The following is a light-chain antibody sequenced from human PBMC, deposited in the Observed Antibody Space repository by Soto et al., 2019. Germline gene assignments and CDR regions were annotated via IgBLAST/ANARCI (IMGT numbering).Light chain of an antibody. CDR1: QAISNY. J-gene: IGKJ1*01. Sequence: DIQMTQSPSSLSASVGDRVTITCRASQAISNYLAWYQQKPGKVPKLLIYATSTLQSGVPSRFSGSGSGTDFTLTISSLQPEDVATDYCQKYNSAPSTFGQGTKVEIK. CDR3: QKYNSAPST. CDR2: ATS. V-gene: IGKV1-27*01.